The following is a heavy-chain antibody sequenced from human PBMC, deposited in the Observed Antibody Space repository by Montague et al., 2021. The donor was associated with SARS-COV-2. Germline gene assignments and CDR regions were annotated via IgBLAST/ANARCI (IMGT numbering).Heavy chain of an antibody. Sequence: SLRLSCAASGFMFRTYGMHWVRQAPGKGLEWLALIWYDGSDKYYADSVKGRLTISRDNSKSTLYLQMNSLRAEDTAVYYCAREGLLPVAGELPEYYFDYWGQGTLVTVSS. CDR3: AREGLLPVAGELPEYYFDY. CDR2: IWYDGSDK. V-gene: IGHV3-33*01. J-gene: IGHJ4*02. CDR1: GFMFRTYG. D-gene: IGHD6-19*01.